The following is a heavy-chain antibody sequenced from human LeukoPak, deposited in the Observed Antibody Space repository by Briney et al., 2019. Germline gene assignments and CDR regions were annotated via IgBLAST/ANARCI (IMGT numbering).Heavy chain of an antibody. CDR2: IYYSKNT. CDR3: VSPRGFSYGYFDY. D-gene: IGHD5-18*01. V-gene: IGHV4-39*01. Sequence: SETLSLTCTVSGGSISSSSAYWGWIRQPPGKGLEWIGNIYYSKNTYYNPSLKSRVTISADTSKNQFSLTLGSVSATDTAVYYCVSPRGFSYGYFDYWGQGTLVPVSS. CDR1: GGSISSSSAY. J-gene: IGHJ4*02.